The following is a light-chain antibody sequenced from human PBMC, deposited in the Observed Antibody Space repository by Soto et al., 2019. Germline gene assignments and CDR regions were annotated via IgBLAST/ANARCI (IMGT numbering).Light chain of an antibody. CDR3: AAWDDSLNGVV. CDR2: STN. CDR1: SSNSGGNT. Sequence: QSVLTQPPSASGTPGQRVTISCSGSSSNSGGNTVTWYQHLPGTAPKLLIYSTNQRPSGVPDRFSGSKSGTSASLAISELQSEDEADYSCAAWDDSLNGVVFGGGTKLTVL. J-gene: IGLJ2*01. V-gene: IGLV1-44*01.